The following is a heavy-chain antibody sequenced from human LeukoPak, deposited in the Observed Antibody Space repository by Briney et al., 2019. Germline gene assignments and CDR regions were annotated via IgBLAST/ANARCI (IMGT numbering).Heavy chain of an antibody. CDR3: ARGEGNYFDY. J-gene: IGHJ4*02. CDR1: GGSISSYY. CDR2: ISTSGNT. Sequence: SETLSLTCTVSGGSISSYYWTWIRQPAGKGLEWIGRISTSGNTNYTPSLKSRVTMSVDTSRNQFSLKLTSVTAADAAVYYCARGEGNYFDYWGQGALVTVSS. V-gene: IGHV4-4*07.